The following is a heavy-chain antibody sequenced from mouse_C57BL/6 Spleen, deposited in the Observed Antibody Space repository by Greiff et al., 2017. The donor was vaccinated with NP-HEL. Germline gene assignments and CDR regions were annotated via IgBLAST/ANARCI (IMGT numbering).Heavy chain of an antibody. CDR1: GYTFTSYG. V-gene: IGHV1-81*01. CDR2: IYPRSGNT. Sequence: VQLQQSGAELARPGASVKLSCKASGYTFTSYGISWVKQRTGQGLEWIGEIYPRSGNTYYNEKFKGKATLTADKSSSTAYMELRSLTSEDSAVYFGGRKGEDGGGAMDYWGQGTSVTVSS. CDR3: GRKGEDGGGAMDY. J-gene: IGHJ4*01.